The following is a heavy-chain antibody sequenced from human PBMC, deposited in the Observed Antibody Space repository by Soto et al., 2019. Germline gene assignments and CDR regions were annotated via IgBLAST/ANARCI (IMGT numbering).Heavy chain of an antibody. J-gene: IGHJ4*02. CDR3: ARYYYDSSGYYPL. CDR2: IWSDGSNK. V-gene: IGHV3-33*01. Sequence: QVQLVESGGGVVQPGRSLRLSCAASGFTFSSYGMHWVRQAPGKGLEWVAVIWSDGSNKYYADSVKGRFTISRDNSNNTLYLQMNSLRAEDTAVYYWARYYYDSSGYYPLWGQGTLVTVSS. D-gene: IGHD3-22*01. CDR1: GFTFSSYG.